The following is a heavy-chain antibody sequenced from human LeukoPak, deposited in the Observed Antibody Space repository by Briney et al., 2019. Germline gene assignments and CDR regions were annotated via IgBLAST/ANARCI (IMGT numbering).Heavy chain of an antibody. Sequence: SETLSLTCTVSGGSLSSYYWRWVRQPPGKGLEWIGYIYYSGSTNYNPSLKSRVIISVDTSKNQSALKLSSVTAADTAVYYCAHSMVRGVLEYFQHWGQGTLVTVSS. CDR3: AHSMVRGVLEYFQH. D-gene: IGHD3-10*01. J-gene: IGHJ1*01. CDR1: GGSLSSYY. CDR2: IYYSGST. V-gene: IGHV4-59*08.